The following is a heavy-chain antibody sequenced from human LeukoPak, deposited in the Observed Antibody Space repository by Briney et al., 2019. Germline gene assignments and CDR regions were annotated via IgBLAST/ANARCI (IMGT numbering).Heavy chain of an antibody. D-gene: IGHD3-3*01. Sequence: GGSLRLSCAASGFTFSSYATHWVRQAPGKGLEWVAVISYDGSNKYYADSVKGRFTISRDNSKNTLYLQMNSLRAEDTAVYYCASDYEYYYYGMDVWGQGTTVTVSS. CDR2: ISYDGSNK. V-gene: IGHV3-30-3*01. CDR3: ASDYEYYYYGMDV. CDR1: GFTFSSYA. J-gene: IGHJ6*02.